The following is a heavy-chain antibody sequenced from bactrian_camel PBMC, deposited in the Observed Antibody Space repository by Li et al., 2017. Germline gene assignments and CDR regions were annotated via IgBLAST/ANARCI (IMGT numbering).Heavy chain of an antibody. V-gene: IGHV3S40*01. J-gene: IGHJ4*01. CDR2: ITSLPSLFRAA. D-gene: IGHD1*01. CDR3: ARVIPYWSNDY. CDR1: GITFSRHD. Sequence: DVQLVESGGGLVQPGESLRLSCVASGITFSRHDMSWVRQAPGKEVEWVAGITSLPSLFRAASYADSMKGRFTISRDNAKNTVYLQMNSLQSEDTAHYYCARVIPYWSNDYWGQGTQVTVS.